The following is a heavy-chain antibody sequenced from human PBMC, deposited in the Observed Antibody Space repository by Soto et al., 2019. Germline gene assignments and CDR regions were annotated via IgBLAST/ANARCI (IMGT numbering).Heavy chain of an antibody. D-gene: IGHD3-3*01. CDR1: GFTFSSYA. V-gene: IGHV3-23*01. Sequence: PGGSLRLSCAASGFTFSSYAMSWVRQAPGRGLECVSRISGSGGSTSYADSVKGRFTISRDNSKNTLYLQMNSLRAEDTAVYYCAKASSGYYFDRWGQGTLVTVSS. CDR2: ISGSGGST. CDR3: AKASSGYYFDR. J-gene: IGHJ4*02.